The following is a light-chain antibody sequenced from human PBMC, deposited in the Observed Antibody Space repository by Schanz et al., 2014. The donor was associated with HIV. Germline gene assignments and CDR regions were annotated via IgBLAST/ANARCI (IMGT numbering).Light chain of an antibody. CDR1: NSDVGGYNY. V-gene: IGLV2-23*02. CDR3: CSYAGSSTSPYV. CDR2: GVT. Sequence: QSALTQPASVSGSPGQSITISCTGTNSDVGGYNYVSWYQQHPGKAPKLLIFGVTERPSGVSNRFSDSKSGNTASLTISGLQAEDEADYYCCSYAGSSTSPYVFGTGTKLTVL. J-gene: IGLJ1*01.